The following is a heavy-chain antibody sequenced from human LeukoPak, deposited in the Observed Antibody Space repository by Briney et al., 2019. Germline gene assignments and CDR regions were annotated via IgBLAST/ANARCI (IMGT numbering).Heavy chain of an antibody. CDR3: ARGRRYFDWLSKRNYYYYMDV. J-gene: IGHJ6*03. Sequence: SETLSLTCAVYGGSFSGYYWSWIRQPPGKGLEWIGEINHSGSTNYNPSLKSRVTISVDTSKNQLSLKLSSVTAADTAVYYCARGRRYFDWLSKRNYYYYMDVWGKGTTVTVSS. CDR2: INHSGST. D-gene: IGHD3-9*01. CDR1: GGSFSGYY. V-gene: IGHV4-34*01.